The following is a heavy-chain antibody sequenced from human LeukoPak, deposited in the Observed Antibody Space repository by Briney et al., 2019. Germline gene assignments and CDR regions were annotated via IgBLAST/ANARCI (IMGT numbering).Heavy chain of an antibody. D-gene: IGHD3-3*01. CDR2: INHSGST. V-gene: IGHV4-34*01. Sequence: SETLCLTCAVYGGSFSGYYWSWIRQPPGKGLEWIGEINHSGSTNYNPSLKSRVTISVDTSKNQFSLKLSSVTAADTAVYYCASPITIFGGIRYWGQGTLVTVSS. J-gene: IGHJ4*02. CDR1: GGSFSGYY. CDR3: ASPITIFGGIRY.